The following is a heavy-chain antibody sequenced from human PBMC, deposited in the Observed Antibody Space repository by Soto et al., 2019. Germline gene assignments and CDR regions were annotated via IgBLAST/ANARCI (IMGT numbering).Heavy chain of an antibody. V-gene: IGHV4-39*02. CDR2: IYYSGMT. CDR1: GGSISSSGYY. CDR3: AREPVYDYFDY. D-gene: IGHD2-2*01. Sequence: SETLSLTCTVSGGSISSSGYYWGWVRQPLGKGLEWIGSIYYSGMTYYNPSLQSRVTISVDTSKNQFSLKLSSVTAADTAVYYCAREPVYDYFDYWGQGTLVTVSS. J-gene: IGHJ4*02.